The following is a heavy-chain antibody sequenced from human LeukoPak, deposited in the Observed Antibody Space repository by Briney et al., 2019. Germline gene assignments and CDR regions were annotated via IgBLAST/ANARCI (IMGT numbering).Heavy chain of an antibody. Sequence: PGGSLRLSCGASGFTFSSYSMSWVRQAPGKGLEWVSAISGSGGTTYYPDSVKGRFTISRDNSKNTLYLQMNSLRAEDTAVYYCAKVPSSSGRGYFDYWGQGTLVTVSS. J-gene: IGHJ4*02. CDR1: GFTFSSYS. CDR2: ISGSGGTT. CDR3: AKVPSSSGRGYFDY. V-gene: IGHV3-23*01. D-gene: IGHD6-19*01.